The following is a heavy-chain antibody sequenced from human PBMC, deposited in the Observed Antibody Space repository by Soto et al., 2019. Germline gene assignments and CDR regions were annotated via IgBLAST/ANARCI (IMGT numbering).Heavy chain of an antibody. Sequence: GESLKISCKGSGYSFTSYWIGGVRQMPGKGLEWMGIIYPGDSDTRYSPSFQGQVTISADKSISTAYLQWSSLKASDTAMYYCATQIVATPGAVDFQHWGQGTLVTVSS. D-gene: IGHD5-12*01. CDR2: IYPGDSDT. J-gene: IGHJ1*01. CDR1: GYSFTSYW. CDR3: ATQIVATPGAVDFQH. V-gene: IGHV5-51*01.